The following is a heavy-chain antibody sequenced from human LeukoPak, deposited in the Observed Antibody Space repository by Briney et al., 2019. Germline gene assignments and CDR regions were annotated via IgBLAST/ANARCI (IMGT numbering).Heavy chain of an antibody. D-gene: IGHD1-7*01. CDR2: IRYDGSNK. CDR3: AKDKANWNYVSDAFDM. Sequence: GGSLRLSCAASGFTFSSYGMHWVRQPPGKGLEWVTFIRYDGSNKYYADSVKGRFTISRDNSKNTLYLQMNSLRAEDTAVYYCAKDKANWNYVSDAFDMSGQGTMVTVSS. CDR1: GFTFSSYG. V-gene: IGHV3-30*02. J-gene: IGHJ3*02.